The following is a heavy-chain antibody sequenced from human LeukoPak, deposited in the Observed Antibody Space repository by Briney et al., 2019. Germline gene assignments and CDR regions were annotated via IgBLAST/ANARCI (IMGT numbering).Heavy chain of an antibody. D-gene: IGHD3-9*01. J-gene: IGHJ6*02. CDR1: GFTFSSYS. CDR2: ISSSSSTI. CDR3: AREGGYYDILTGFYYYYGMDV. Sequence: GGSLRLSCAASGFTFSSYSMNWVRQAPGKGLEWVSYISSSSSTIYYADFVKGRFTISRDNAKNSLYLQMNSLRDEDTAVYYCAREGGYYDILTGFYYYYGMDVWGQGTTVTVSS. V-gene: IGHV3-48*02.